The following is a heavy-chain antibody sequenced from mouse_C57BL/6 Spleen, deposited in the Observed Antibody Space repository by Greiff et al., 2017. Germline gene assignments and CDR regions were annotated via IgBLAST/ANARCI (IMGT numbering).Heavy chain of an antibody. CDR3: ARPYSRGFAY. J-gene: IGHJ3*01. CDR2: IHPNSGST. Sequence: VQLQQPGAELVKPGASVKLSCKASGYTFTSYRMHWVKQRPGQGLEWIGMIHPNSGSTNYNEKFKSKATLTVDKSSSTAYMQLTSLTSEDSAVYYCARPYSRGFAYWGQGTLVTVSA. D-gene: IGHD2-14*01. CDR1: GYTFTSYR. V-gene: IGHV1-64*01.